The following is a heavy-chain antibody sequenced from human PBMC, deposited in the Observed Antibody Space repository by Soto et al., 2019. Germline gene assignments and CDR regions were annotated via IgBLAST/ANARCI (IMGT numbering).Heavy chain of an antibody. D-gene: IGHD2-15*01. J-gene: IGHJ6*03. V-gene: IGHV4-31*03. CDR2: IYYSGST. Sequence: ASETLSLTCTVSGGSISSGGYYWSWIRQHPGKGLEWIGYIYYSGSTYYNPSLKSRVTISVDTSKNQFSLKLSSVTAADTAVYYCARDVLPNYCSGGSCSLAPYYYYYMDVWGKGTTVTVSS. CDR3: ARDVLPNYCSGGSCSLAPYYYYYMDV. CDR1: GGSISSGGYY.